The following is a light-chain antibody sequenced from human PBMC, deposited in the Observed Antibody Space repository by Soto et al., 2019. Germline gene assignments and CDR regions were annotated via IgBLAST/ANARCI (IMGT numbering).Light chain of an antibody. Sequence: DFVITQSPDSLAVSLGERATISCKSSQSLLYNNKNYLAWYQQKPGQPPKLLLYWASTRASGVPDRFTGSRSETDYTLTISSLQPEDVAVYFCQQYYSNPQTFGQGTKLEIK. J-gene: IGKJ2*01. V-gene: IGKV4-1*01. CDR2: WAS. CDR1: QSLLYNNKNY. CDR3: QQYYSNPQT.